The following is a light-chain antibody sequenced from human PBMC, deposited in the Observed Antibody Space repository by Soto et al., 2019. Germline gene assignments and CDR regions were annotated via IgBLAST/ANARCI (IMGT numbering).Light chain of an antibody. Sequence: EIVLTQSPATLSLSPGERATLSSRASQSVSSYLAWYQQKPGQAPRLLIYDASNRATGIPARFSGSGSGTDFTLTISSLEPEDFAVYYCQQRSNCPLTFGGGTKVEIK. J-gene: IGKJ4*01. CDR2: DAS. V-gene: IGKV3-11*01. CDR3: QQRSNCPLT. CDR1: QSVSSY.